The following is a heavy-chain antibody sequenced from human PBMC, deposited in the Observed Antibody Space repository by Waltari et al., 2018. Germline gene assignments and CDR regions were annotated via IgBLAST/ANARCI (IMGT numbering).Heavy chain of an antibody. D-gene: IGHD3-3*02. V-gene: IGHV3-48*04. CDR1: GFTFSSYS. J-gene: IGHJ5*02. CDR3: ARASIALSLPTNWFDP. CDR2: ISSSSSTI. Sequence: EVQLVESGGGLVQPGGSLRLSCAASGFTFSSYSMNWVRQAPGKGLEWVSYISSSSSTIYYADSVKGRFTIARDNAKNSLYLQMNSLRAEDTAVYYCARASIALSLPTNWFDPWGQGTLVTVSS.